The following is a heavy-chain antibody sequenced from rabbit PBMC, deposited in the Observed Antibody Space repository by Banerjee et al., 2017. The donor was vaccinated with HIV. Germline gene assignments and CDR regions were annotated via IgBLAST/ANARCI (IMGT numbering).Heavy chain of an antibody. CDR3: ARTNYAGYGYWNL. CDR1: GFDFNSNA. CDR2: IYAGSSGST. J-gene: IGHJ4*01. D-gene: IGHD8-1*01. V-gene: IGHV1S40*01. Sequence: QSLEESGGDLVKPGASLTLTCTASGFDFNSNAMCWVRQAPGKGLEWIACIYAGSSGSTYYASWAKGRFTISKTSSTTVTLQMTSLTAADTATYFCARTNYAGYGYWNLWGQGTLVTVS.